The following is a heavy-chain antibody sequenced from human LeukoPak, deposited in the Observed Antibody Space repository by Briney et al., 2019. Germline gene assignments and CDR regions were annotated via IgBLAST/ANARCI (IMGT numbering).Heavy chain of an antibody. D-gene: IGHD4-23*01. J-gene: IGHJ4*02. CDR2: IIPILGIA. V-gene: IGHV1-69*02. CDR1: GGTFSSYT. Sequence: SVKVSCKASGGTFSSYTISWVRQAPGQGLEWMGRIIPILGIANYAQKFQGRVTITADKSTSTAHMELSSLRSEDTAVYYCASTTVVTPGTLDYWGQGTLVTVSS. CDR3: ASTTVVTPGTLDY.